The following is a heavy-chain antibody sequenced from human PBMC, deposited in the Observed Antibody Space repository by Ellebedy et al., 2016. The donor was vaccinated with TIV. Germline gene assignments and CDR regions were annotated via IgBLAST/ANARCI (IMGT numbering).Heavy chain of an antibody. J-gene: IGHJ2*01. CDR2: MYYSGYT. CDR3: ARAFYGGNARIWYFDL. Sequence: SETLSLTCTVSGGSVSSHYWTWIRQPPGKGLEWIGYMYYSGYTNYNPSLKSRVTISVDTSKNQFSLTLRSVTAADTAVYYCARAFYGGNARIWYFDLWGRGSLVAVSS. V-gene: IGHV4-59*02. D-gene: IGHD4-23*01. CDR1: GGSVSSHY.